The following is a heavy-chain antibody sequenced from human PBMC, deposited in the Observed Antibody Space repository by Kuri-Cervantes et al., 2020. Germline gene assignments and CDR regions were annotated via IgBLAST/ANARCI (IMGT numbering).Heavy chain of an antibody. CDR2: IKQDGSEK. CDR1: GFTFSSYW. D-gene: IGHD4-23*01. J-gene: IGHJ4*02. CDR3: AKREQAAYGGFDY. V-gene: IGHV3-7*01. Sequence: GESLKISCAASGFTFSSYWMSWVRQAPGKGLEWVANIKQDGSEKYYVDSVKGRFTISRDNSKNTVYLQMDSLRADDTAVYYCAKREQAAYGGFDYWGQGTLVTVSS.